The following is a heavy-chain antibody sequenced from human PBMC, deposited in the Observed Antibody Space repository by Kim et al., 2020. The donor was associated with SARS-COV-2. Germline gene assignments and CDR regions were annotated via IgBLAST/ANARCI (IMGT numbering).Heavy chain of an antibody. V-gene: IGHV4-31*03. CDR1: GGSISSGGYY. D-gene: IGHD3-22*01. CDR3: AGVHYYDRSGYEAPMYYFDY. J-gene: IGHJ4*02. Sequence: SETLSLTCTVSGGSISSGGYYWSWIRQHPGEGLEWIGYIYYSGSTYYNPSLKSRVTISLDTSRNQFSLRLSSVTAADTAVYFCAGVHYYDRSGYEAPMYYFDYWGQGTPGTVSS. CDR2: IYYSGST.